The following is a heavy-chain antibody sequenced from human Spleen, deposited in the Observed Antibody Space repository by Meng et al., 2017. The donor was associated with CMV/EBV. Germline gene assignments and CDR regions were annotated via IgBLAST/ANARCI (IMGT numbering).Heavy chain of an antibody. CDR2: ISSSSSYI. Sequence: GGSLRLSCAASGFTFSSYSINWVRQAPGKGLEWVSSISSSSSYIYYADSVKGRFTISRDNAKNSLYLQMNSLRAEDTAVYYCARGGIAAPILDYYYGMDVWGQGTTVTVSS. CDR1: GFTFSSYS. D-gene: IGHD6-13*01. V-gene: IGHV3-21*01. CDR3: ARGGIAAPILDYYYGMDV. J-gene: IGHJ6*02.